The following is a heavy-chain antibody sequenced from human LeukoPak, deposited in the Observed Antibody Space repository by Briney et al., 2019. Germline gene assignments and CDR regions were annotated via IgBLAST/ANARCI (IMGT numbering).Heavy chain of an antibody. J-gene: IGHJ4*02. D-gene: IGHD4-17*01. Sequence: PGGSLRLSCAASGFTFSDHCMDWVRQAPGKGLEWVGRIRNKANSYTTEYAASVKGRFTISRDDSKNSLYLQMNSLKTEDTAVYYCARGRVTTLYYFDYWGQGTLVTVSS. CDR1: GFTFSDHC. CDR2: IRNKANSYTT. CDR3: ARGRVTTLYYFDY. V-gene: IGHV3-72*01.